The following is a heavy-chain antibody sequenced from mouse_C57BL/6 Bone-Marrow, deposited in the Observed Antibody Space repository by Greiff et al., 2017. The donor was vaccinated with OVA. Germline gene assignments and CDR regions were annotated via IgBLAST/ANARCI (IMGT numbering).Heavy chain of an antibody. CDR1: GYTFTSYW. CDR3: ARPPYGSSSYWYFDV. J-gene: IGHJ1*03. Sequence: QVQLQQSGTELVKPGASVKLSCKASGYTFTSYWMHWVKQRPGQGLEWIGNINPSNGGTNYNEKFKSKATLTVDKSSSTAYMQLSSLTSEDSAVYYCARPPYGSSSYWYFDVWGTGTTVTVSS. CDR2: INPSNGGT. D-gene: IGHD1-1*01. V-gene: IGHV1-53*01.